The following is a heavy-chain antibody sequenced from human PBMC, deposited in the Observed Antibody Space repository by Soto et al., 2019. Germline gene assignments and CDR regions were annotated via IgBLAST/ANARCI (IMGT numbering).Heavy chain of an antibody. J-gene: IGHJ4*02. D-gene: IGHD2-15*01. CDR3: ARASRVVAATRGYFDY. CDR1: GFTFSSYG. Sequence: QVQLVESGGGVVQPGRSLRLSCAASGFTFSSYGMHWVRQAPGKGLEWVAVIWYDGSNKYYADSVKGRFTIPRDNSKNTLYLQMNSLRAEDTAEYYCARASRVVAATRGYFDYWGQGTLVTVSS. CDR2: IWYDGSNK. V-gene: IGHV3-33*01.